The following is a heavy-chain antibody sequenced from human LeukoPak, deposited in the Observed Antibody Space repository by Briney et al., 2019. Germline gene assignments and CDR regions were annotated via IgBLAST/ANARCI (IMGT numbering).Heavy chain of an antibody. CDR1: GGTFSSYA. Sequence: SVTVSCKASGGTFSSYAISWVRQAPGQGLEWRGRIIPIFGTANYAQKFQGRVTITTDESTSTAYMELSSLRSDDTAVYYCARSSTSERPDFDYWGQGTLVTVSS. D-gene: IGHD2-2*01. CDR2: IIPIFGTA. CDR3: ARSSTSERPDFDY. V-gene: IGHV1-69*05. J-gene: IGHJ4*02.